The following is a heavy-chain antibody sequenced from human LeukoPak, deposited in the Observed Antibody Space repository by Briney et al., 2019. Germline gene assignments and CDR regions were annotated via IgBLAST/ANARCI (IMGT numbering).Heavy chain of an antibody. CDR2: VYYSGST. D-gene: IGHD1-26*01. J-gene: IGHJ4*02. CDR3: ASPTQVGAIISDY. V-gene: IGHV4-61*01. Sequence: KPSETLSLTCTVSGASVSSGSYYWSWIRQPPGKGLEWIGYVYYSGSTKYNPSLESRVTISVDTSKNRFSLKLNSVTAADTAMYYCASPTQVGAIISDYWGQGISVTVSS. CDR1: GASVSSGSYY.